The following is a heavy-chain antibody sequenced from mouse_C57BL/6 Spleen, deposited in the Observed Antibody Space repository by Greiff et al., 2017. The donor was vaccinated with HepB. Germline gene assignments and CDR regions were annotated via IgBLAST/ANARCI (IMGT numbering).Heavy chain of an antibody. CDR2: IDPSDSYT. D-gene: IGHD1-1*01. V-gene: IGHV1-59*01. J-gene: IGHJ2*01. Sequence: VQLQQPGAELVRPGTSVKLSCKASGYTFTSYWMHWVKQRPGQGLEWIGVIDPSDSYTTYNHKFKGKATLTVDTSSSTAYMQLSSLTSEDSAVYDCAKSLRYGDSSYGDYWGQGTTLTVSS. CDR3: AKSLRYGDSSYGDY. CDR1: GYTFTSYW.